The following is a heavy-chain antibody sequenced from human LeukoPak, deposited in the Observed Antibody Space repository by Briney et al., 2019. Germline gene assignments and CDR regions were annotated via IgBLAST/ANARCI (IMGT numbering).Heavy chain of an antibody. D-gene: IGHD5-24*01. CDR3: ARVKIKGYYYGMDV. CDR2: IKHDGSEK. V-gene: IGHV3-7*02. Sequence: PGGSLRLSCAASGFTFSSYWMNWVRQAPGKGLEWVANIKHDGSEKHYVDYVKGRFTISRDNAKNSLYLQMNSLRAEDTAVYYCARVKIKGYYYGMDVWGQGTTVTVSS. CDR1: GFTFSSYW. J-gene: IGHJ6*02.